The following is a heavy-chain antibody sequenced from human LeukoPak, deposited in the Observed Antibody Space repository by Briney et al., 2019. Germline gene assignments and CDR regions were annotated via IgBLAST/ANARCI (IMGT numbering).Heavy chain of an antibody. Sequence: GESLKISCKGSGYSFTSYWIGWVRQMPGKGLEWMGIIFPGDSDTRYSPSFQGQVTISADKCFNTAYLQWSSLKASDTAMYYCARQVASGSHNWFDPWGQGTLVTVSS. D-gene: IGHD1-26*01. CDR3: ARQVASGSHNWFDP. J-gene: IGHJ5*02. CDR1: GYSFTSYW. CDR2: IFPGDSDT. V-gene: IGHV5-51*01.